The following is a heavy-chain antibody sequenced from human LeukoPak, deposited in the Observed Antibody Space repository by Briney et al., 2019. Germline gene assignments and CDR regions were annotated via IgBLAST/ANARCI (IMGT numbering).Heavy chain of an antibody. CDR1: GFTLSIYA. CDR2: ISAGGGST. Sequence: GGSLRLSCAASGFTLSIYAMNWVRQAPGKGLEWVTGISAGGGSTYYADSAKGRFTISRDNSKNTLYLQMNSLTVEDTAVYYCAKSPSTTVTIFDYWGQGTLVTVSS. J-gene: IGHJ4*02. CDR3: AKSPSTTVTIFDY. D-gene: IGHD4-17*01. V-gene: IGHV3-23*01.